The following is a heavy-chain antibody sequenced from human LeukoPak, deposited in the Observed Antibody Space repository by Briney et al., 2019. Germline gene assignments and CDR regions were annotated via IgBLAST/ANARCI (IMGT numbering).Heavy chain of an antibody. D-gene: IGHD5-12*01. CDR2: ISNNGLT. CDR3: AREIEDIYSPSWGRYDPYYYIDA. Sequence: PSHTLSLPCTLSSGPKDIRLDYGPPIRRPAGEVLEWNGRISNNGLTPNHPSLRSRVTMTLDSSNNSFSLKVTSVTATDTAVYYCAREIEDIYSPSWGRYDPYYYIDAWGNGTTVTVSS. V-gene: IGHV4-61*02. CDR1: SGPKDIRLDY. J-gene: IGHJ6*03.